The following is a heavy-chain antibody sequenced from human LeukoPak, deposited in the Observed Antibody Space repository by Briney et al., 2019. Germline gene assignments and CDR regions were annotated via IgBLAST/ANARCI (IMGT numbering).Heavy chain of an antibody. CDR1: GASITNYY. Sequence: PSGTLSLTCTVSGASITNYYWSWIRQPPGKGLEWIGFIYYSGGTNYNPSLKSRVTISLDMSKNRFSLNLSSVTAADTAVYYCARGEAASKSSSSWYADYWGQGTLVTVSS. CDR3: ARGEAASKSSSSWYADY. CDR2: IYYSGGT. V-gene: IGHV4-59*01. D-gene: IGHD6-13*01. J-gene: IGHJ4*02.